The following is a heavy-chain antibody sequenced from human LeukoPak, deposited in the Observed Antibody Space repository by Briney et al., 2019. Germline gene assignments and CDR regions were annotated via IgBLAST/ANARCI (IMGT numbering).Heavy chain of an antibody. CDR1: GGTFSSYA. CDR2: IIPIFGTA. D-gene: IGHD2-8*01. J-gene: IGHJ4*02. CDR3: ARGQPRVYAIGGIGDRYFDY. Sequence: AASVKVSCKASGGTFSSYAISWVRQAPGQGLEWMGGIIPIFGTANYAQKFQGRVTITTDESTSTAYMELSSLRSEDTAVYYCARGQPRVYAIGGIGDRYFDYWGQGTLVTVSS. V-gene: IGHV1-69*05.